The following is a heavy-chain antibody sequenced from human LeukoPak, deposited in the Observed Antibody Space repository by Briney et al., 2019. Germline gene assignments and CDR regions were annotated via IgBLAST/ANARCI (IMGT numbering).Heavy chain of an antibody. CDR2: IYTSGST. Sequence: SETLSLTCTVSGGSISSGSYYWSWIRQPAGKGLECIGRIYTSGSTNYDPSLKSRVTISVDTSKNQFSLKLSSVTAADTAVYYCARATYYYDSSGYWYFDLWGRGTLVTVSS. V-gene: IGHV4-61*02. CDR3: ARATYYYDSSGYWYFDL. CDR1: GGSISSGSYY. D-gene: IGHD3-22*01. J-gene: IGHJ2*01.